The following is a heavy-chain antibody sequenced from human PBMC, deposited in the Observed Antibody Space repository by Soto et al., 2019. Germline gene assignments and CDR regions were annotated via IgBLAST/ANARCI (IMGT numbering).Heavy chain of an antibody. CDR3: ERDRSKRRNVGLFL. Sequence: ASVKVSCKASGYTFTSYGISWVRQAPGQGLEWMGWISAYNGNTNYAQKLQGRVTMTTDTSTNTAYMELRSLRSDDTAVYYCERDRSKRRNVGLFLWGKGTMVTVS. J-gene: IGHJ3*01. CDR1: GYTFTSYG. D-gene: IGHD6-13*01. CDR2: ISAYNGNT. V-gene: IGHV1-18*01.